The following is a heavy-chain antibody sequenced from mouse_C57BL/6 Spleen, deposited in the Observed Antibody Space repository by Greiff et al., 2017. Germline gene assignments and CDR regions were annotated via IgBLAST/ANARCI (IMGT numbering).Heavy chain of an antibody. Sequence: EVQLVESGGGLVKPGGSLKLSCAASGFTFSDYGMHWVRQAPEKGLEWVAYISSGSSTIYYADTVKGRFTISRDHAKNTLFLHMTRMSAEDTAMYYCARRATIVTTYAMYYWGQGTSVTVSS. D-gene: IGHD2-2*01. CDR2: ISSGSSTI. V-gene: IGHV5-17*01. J-gene: IGHJ4*01. CDR1: GFTFSDYG. CDR3: ARRATIVTTYAMYY.